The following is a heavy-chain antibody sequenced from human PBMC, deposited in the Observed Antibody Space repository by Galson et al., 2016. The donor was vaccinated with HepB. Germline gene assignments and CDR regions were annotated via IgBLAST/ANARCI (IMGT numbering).Heavy chain of an antibody. CDR2: IWYEGNNK. CDR3: ARGRVYYDTSGYYLPYFDY. V-gene: IGHV3-33*01. J-gene: IGHJ4*02. D-gene: IGHD3-22*01. Sequence: SLRLSCAASGFTFSSYGMHWVRQPPGKGLEWVAVIWYEGNNKYFAEYVKGRFTISRENSKNTLYLQMISLRAEDTAVYYCARGRVYYDTSGYYLPYFDYWGQGTLVTVSS. CDR1: GFTFSSYG.